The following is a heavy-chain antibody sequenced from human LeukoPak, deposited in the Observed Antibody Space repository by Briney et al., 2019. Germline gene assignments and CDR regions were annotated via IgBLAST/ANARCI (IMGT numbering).Heavy chain of an antibody. Sequence: ASVKVSCKASGYTFTGYYMHWVRQAPEQGLEWMGWINPNSGGTNYAQKFQGRVTMTRDTSISTAYMELSRLRSDDTAVYYCAIRSTTPGIAAAGTLGVDYWGQGTLVTVSS. CDR3: AIRSTTPGIAAAGTLGVDY. CDR2: INPNSGGT. CDR1: GYTFTGYY. D-gene: IGHD6-13*01. V-gene: IGHV1-2*02. J-gene: IGHJ4*02.